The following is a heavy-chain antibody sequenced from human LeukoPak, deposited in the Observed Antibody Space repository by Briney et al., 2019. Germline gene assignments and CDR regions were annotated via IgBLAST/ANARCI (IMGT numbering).Heavy chain of an antibody. D-gene: IGHD1-1*01. J-gene: IGHJ4*02. V-gene: IGHV1-2*02. CDR3: ARDGTSLMTEYDC. CDR1: GYTFSDYF. CDR2: INSNSGGT. Sequence: ASVKVSCKASGYTFSDYFLHWVRQAPGQGLGWMGWINSNSGGTRYGQKFQGRVTLTRDTSISTAYMEVTSLTSDDTAVYYCARDGTSLMTEYDCWGQGTLVTVSS.